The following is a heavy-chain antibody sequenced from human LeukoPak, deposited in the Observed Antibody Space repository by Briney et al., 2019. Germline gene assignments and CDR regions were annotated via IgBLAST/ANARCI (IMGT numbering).Heavy chain of an antibody. J-gene: IGHJ4*02. V-gene: IGHV3-23*01. D-gene: IGHD4-11*01. Sequence: GGSLRLSCAASGFTFSSYAMSWVRQAPGKGLEWVSGLSASGGLTYYSDSVKGRFTTSRDNSKNTLHLQMNSLRADDTAVYYCAKGGSSYSEMDYWGQGTLVTVSS. CDR3: AKGGSSYSEMDY. CDR2: LSASGGLT. CDR1: GFTFSSYA.